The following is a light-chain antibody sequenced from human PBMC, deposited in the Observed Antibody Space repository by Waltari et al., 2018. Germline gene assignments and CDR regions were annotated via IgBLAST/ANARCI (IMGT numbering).Light chain of an antibody. CDR1: QSVSSNY. V-gene: IGKV3-20*01. CDR2: GAS. Sequence: EIVLTQSPGTLSLSPGERATLSCRASQSVSSNYLAWYQQKPGQAPRLLLSGASSRATGIPDRISGSGSGTDFTLTISRLEPEDFAVYYCQRYGRSRPTFGQGTKVEMK. J-gene: IGKJ1*01. CDR3: QRYGRSRPT.